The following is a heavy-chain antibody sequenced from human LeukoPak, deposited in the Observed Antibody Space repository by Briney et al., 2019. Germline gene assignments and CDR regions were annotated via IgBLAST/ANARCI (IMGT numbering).Heavy chain of an antibody. Sequence: GGSLRLSCAASGFTFSSYSMNWVRQAPGKGLEWVSYISSSSSTIYYADSVKGRFTISRDNAKNSLYLQMNSLRAEDTAVYYCTRGYYDSSGYYQSFDYWGQGTLVTVSS. CDR2: ISSSSSTI. CDR1: GFTFSSYS. D-gene: IGHD3-22*01. J-gene: IGHJ4*02. V-gene: IGHV3-48*04. CDR3: TRGYYDSSGYYQSFDY.